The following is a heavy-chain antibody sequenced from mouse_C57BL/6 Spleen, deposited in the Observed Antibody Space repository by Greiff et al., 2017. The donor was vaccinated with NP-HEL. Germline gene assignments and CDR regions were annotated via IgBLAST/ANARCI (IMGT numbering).Heavy chain of an antibody. CDR1: GYSITSGYY. CDR3: ARERSYYGSSYDFDY. D-gene: IGHD1-1*01. CDR2: ISYDGSN. Sequence: EVKLMESGPGLVKPSQSLSLTCSVTGYSITSGYYWNWIRQFPGNKLEWMGYISYDGSNNYNPSLKNRISITRDTSKNQFFLKLNSVTTEDTATYYCARERSYYGSSYDFDYWGQGTTLTVSS. V-gene: IGHV3-6*01. J-gene: IGHJ2*01.